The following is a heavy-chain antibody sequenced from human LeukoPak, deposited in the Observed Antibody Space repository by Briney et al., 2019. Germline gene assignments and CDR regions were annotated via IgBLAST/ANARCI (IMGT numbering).Heavy chain of an antibody. CDR2: ISAYNGNT. Sequence: ASVKVSCKASGYTFTSYGISWVRQAPGQGLEWMGWISAYNGNTNYAQKLQGRVTMTTDTSTSTAYMELRSLRSDDTAVYYCARSIGDSSGWARPQGDDCWGQGTLVTVSS. CDR3: ARSIGDSSGWARPQGDDC. V-gene: IGHV1-18*01. CDR1: GYTFTSYG. J-gene: IGHJ4*02. D-gene: IGHD6-19*01.